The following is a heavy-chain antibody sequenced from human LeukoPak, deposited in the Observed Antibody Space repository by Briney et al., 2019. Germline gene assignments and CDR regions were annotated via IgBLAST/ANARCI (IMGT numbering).Heavy chain of an antibody. Sequence: GGSLRLSCAASGFTFSSYAMNWVRQAPGKGLEWVSAISSSGGSTYYADSVKGRFTISRDNSKNTLYLQMNSLRAEDTAVYYCAKDSGIFRLIAVACTSAYFDYWGQGTLVSVPS. CDR3: AKDSGIFRLIAVACTSAYFDY. V-gene: IGHV3-23*01. CDR1: GFTFSSYA. CDR2: ISSSGGST. D-gene: IGHD6-19*01. J-gene: IGHJ4*02.